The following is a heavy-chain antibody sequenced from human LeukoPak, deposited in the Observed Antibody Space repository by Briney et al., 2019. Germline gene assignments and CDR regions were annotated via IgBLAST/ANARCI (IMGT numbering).Heavy chain of an antibody. V-gene: IGHV3-30*02. CDR1: QFSFSSYG. Sequence: GGSLRLSCAASQFSFSSYGMHWVRQAPGKGLEWVGFIRFDGNKNYYADSVKGRCTISRDNSKKMLYLQMNSLRVEDTAVYYCARLYSSSHYYYYYMDVWGKGTTVTVSS. D-gene: IGHD6-6*01. CDR2: IRFDGNKN. J-gene: IGHJ6*03. CDR3: ARLYSSSHYYYYYMDV.